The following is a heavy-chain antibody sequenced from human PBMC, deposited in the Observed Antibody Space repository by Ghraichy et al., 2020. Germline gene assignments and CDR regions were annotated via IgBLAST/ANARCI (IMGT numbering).Heavy chain of an antibody. J-gene: IGHJ4*02. CDR1: GGSFSGYY. V-gene: IGHV4-34*01. CDR3: ARSDFWSGYHFDY. Sequence: SETLSPTCAVYGGSFSGYYWSWIRQPPGKGLEWIGEINHSGSTNYNPSLKSRVTISVDTSKNQFSLKLSSVTAADTAVYYCARSDFWSGYHFDYWGQGTLVTVSS. CDR2: INHSGST. D-gene: IGHD3-3*01.